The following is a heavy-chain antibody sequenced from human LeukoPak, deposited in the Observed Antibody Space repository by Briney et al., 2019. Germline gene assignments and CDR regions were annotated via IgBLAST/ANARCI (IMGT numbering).Heavy chain of an antibody. D-gene: IGHD6-13*01. CDR2: IFYSGST. Sequence: PSETLSLTCTVSGGSISSGSCYWGWIRQPPGKGLEWIGSIFYSGSTNYNPSLKSRVTISVDTSKNQFSLKLSSVTAADTAVYYCASYSRPRVYYFYMDVWGKGTTVSVSS. CDR1: GGSISSGSCY. V-gene: IGHV4-39*01. CDR3: ASYSRPRVYYFYMDV. J-gene: IGHJ6*03.